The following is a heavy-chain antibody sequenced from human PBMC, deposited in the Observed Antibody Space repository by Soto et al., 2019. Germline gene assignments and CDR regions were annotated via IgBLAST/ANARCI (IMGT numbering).Heavy chain of an antibody. CDR3: ARRMGTFIGWVDP. CDR1: GYTFGNYW. Sequence: GESLKISCEGSGYTFGNYWIGCVRQTPGKGLEWMGVIYPGDSDTLYNPSFQGQVTMSVDKYSNTAYLQWSSLQTSDTGIYYCARRMGTFIGWVDPWGQGKQVPVSS. J-gene: IGHJ5*02. V-gene: IGHV5-51*01. CDR2: IYPGDSDT. D-gene: IGHD2-15*01.